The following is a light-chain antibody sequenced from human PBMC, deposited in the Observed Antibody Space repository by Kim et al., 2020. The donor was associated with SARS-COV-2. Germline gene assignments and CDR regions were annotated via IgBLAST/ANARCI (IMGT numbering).Light chain of an antibody. CDR2: QDS. J-gene: IGLJ2*01. V-gene: IGLV3-1*01. CDR3: QAWDSSTVV. CDR1: KLWYKH. Sequence: VALGLSASTTFSGDKLWYKHASWYQQKPGQSPVLVIYQDSKRPSGLLERFSGSNSGNTATLPISGTQAIDEADYYCQAWDSSTVVFGGGTQLTVL.